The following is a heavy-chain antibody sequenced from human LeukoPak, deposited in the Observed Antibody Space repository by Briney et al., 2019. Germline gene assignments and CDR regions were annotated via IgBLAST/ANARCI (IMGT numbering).Heavy chain of an antibody. Sequence: PSETLSLTCTVSGGSISSSSYYWGWIRQPPGKGLEWIGSIYYSGSTYYNPSLKSRVTISVDTSKNQFSLKLSSVTAADTAVYYCAREGYSWFDPWGQGTLVTVSS. CDR3: AREGYSWFDP. CDR1: GGSISSSSYY. J-gene: IGHJ5*02. V-gene: IGHV4-39*07. CDR2: IYYSGST.